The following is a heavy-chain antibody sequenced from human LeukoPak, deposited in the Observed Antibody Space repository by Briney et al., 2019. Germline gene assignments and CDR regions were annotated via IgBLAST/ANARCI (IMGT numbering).Heavy chain of an antibody. CDR3: AKDMGPYGDYANDY. CDR2: ISGDGGST. D-gene: IGHD4-17*01. Sequence: PGGSLRLSCAASGFTFDDYAMHWVRHAPGKGLEWVSLISGDGGSTYYADSVKGRFTISRDNSKNSLYLQMNSLRTEDTALYYCAKDMGPYGDYANDYWGQGTLVTVSS. J-gene: IGHJ4*02. V-gene: IGHV3-43*02. CDR1: GFTFDDYA.